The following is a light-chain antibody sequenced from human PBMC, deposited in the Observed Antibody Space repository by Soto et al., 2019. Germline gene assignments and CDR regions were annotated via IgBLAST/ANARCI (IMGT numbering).Light chain of an antibody. J-gene: IGKJ1*01. CDR3: QKYDSVPWS. CDR2: TAS. CDR1: QSIGYN. V-gene: IGKV1-27*01. Sequence: DIQMTQSPTSLSASVGDRVTITCRASQSIGYNLAWYQQKPGKVPKVLIYTASTLHSGVPSRFSGSGSGTEFTLTINRLQPEDVATYFCQKYDSVPWSFGQGTRVEI.